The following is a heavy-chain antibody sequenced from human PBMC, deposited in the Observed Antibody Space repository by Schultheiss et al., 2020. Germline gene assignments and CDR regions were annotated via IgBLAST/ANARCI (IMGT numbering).Heavy chain of an antibody. CDR1: GFTFSDYY. CDR3: AKYTGSSSWAPGFDY. CDR2: ISSSSSYI. J-gene: IGHJ4*02. V-gene: IGHV3-11*03. Sequence: GASLRLSCAASGFTFSDYYMSWIRQAPGKGLEWVSSISSSSSYIYYADSVKGRFTISRDNAKNTLYLQMNSLRAEDTAVYYCAKYTGSSSWAPGFDYWGQVTLVIVSS. D-gene: IGHD6-6*01.